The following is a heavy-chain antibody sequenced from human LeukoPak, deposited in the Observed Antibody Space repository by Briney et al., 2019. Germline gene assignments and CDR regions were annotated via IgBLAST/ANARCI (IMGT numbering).Heavy chain of an antibody. CDR1: GGSFSGYY. J-gene: IGHJ5*02. V-gene: IGHV4-34*01. CDR2: INHSGST. Sequence: PSETLSLTCAVYGGSFSGYYWSWIRQPPGKGLEWIREINHSGSTNYNPSLKSRVTISVDTSKSQFSLKLSSVTAADTAVYYCARGWIQLWFSNWFDPWGQGTLVTVSS. CDR3: ARGWIQLWFSNWFDP. D-gene: IGHD5-18*01.